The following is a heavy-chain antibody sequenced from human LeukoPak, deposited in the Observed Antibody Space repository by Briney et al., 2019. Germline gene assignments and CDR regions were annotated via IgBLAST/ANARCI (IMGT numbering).Heavy chain of an antibody. CDR1: GFTFTTYG. CDR3: AKDEGSAGFYLFSN. V-gene: IGHV3-23*01. Sequence: GGSLRLSCAASGFTFTTYGMSWVRQAPGKGLEWVSAVSGSGHSTYYAHSVKGRFIISRDNSKNTVYLQLNSLSAEDTALYYCAKDEGSAGFYLFSNWGQGTQVTVSS. D-gene: IGHD3-9*01. CDR2: VSGSGHST. J-gene: IGHJ4*02.